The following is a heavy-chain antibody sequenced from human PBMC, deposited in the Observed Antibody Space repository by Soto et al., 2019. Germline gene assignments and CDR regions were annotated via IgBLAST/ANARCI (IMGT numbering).Heavy chain of an antibody. Sequence: QVQLVQSGAEVKKPGSSVKVSCKASGGTFSSYIITWVRQAPGQGLEWMGGIIPIFGAATYAQKFQDRVTSTADESTTTAYMELSSLGSEDTAVYFCARAYASNKYWFDPWGQGTLVTVSS. D-gene: IGHD2-2*01. CDR3: ARAYASNKYWFDP. J-gene: IGHJ5*02. CDR1: GGTFSSYI. CDR2: IIPIFGAA. V-gene: IGHV1-69*01.